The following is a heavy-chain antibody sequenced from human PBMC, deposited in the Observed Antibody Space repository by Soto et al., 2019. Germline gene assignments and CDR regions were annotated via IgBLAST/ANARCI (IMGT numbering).Heavy chain of an antibody. J-gene: IGHJ3*02. V-gene: IGHV3-33*01. Sequence: QVQLVESGGGVVQPGRSLRLSCAASGFTFSSYGMHWVRQAPGKGLEWVAVIWYDGSNKYYADSVKGRFTISRDNSKNTLYLQMNSLRAEDTAVYYCTTTRPGTNVFDNWGQGTLVTVSS. CDR2: IWYDGSNK. CDR1: GFTFSSYG. CDR3: TTTRPGTNVFDN. D-gene: IGHD6-13*01.